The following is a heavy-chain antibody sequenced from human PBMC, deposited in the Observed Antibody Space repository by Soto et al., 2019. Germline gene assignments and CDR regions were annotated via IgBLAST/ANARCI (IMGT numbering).Heavy chain of an antibody. CDR2: IYPGDSDT. CDR1: VYSFSSYW. Sequence: GESLKISCKGSVYSFSSYWIGWARQMRGKGLEWMGLIYPGDSDTRYSPSFQGQVTISADKSISTAYLQWRSLKAPDTAMYYCARGHNSGLSIHPYYFGRWGQGPLVTVS. D-gene: IGHD6-19*01. CDR3: ARGHNSGLSIHPYYFGR. J-gene: IGHJ4*02. V-gene: IGHV5-51*01.